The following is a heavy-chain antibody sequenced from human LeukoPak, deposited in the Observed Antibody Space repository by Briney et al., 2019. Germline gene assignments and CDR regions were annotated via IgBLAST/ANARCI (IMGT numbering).Heavy chain of an antibody. D-gene: IGHD3-22*01. CDR2: IYYSGST. Sequence: SETLSLTCTVSGGSISSSSYYWGWIRQPPGKGLEWIGSIYYSGSTYYNPSLKSRVTISVDTSKNQFSLKLGSVTAADTAVYYCARLSSGYYDAGDYWGQGTLVTVSS. J-gene: IGHJ4*02. CDR3: ARLSSGYYDAGDY. V-gene: IGHV4-39*07. CDR1: GGSISSSSYY.